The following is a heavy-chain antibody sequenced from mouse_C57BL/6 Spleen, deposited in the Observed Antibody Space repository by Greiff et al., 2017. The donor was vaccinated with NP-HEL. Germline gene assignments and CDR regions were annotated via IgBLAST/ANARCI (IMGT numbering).Heavy chain of an antibody. D-gene: IGHD1-1*01. CDR2: ISSGSSTI. CDR3: AREYYGSSYGAWFAY. CDR1: GFTFSDYG. Sequence: EVKVVESGGGLVKPGGSLKLSCAASGFTFSDYGMHWVRQAPEKGLEWVAYISSGSSTIYYADTVKGRFTISRDNAKNTLFLQMTSLRSEDTAMYYCAREYYGSSYGAWFAYWGQGTLVTVSA. V-gene: IGHV5-17*01. J-gene: IGHJ3*01.